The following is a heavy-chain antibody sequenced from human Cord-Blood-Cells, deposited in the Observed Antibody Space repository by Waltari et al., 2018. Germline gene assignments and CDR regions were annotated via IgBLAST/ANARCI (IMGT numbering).Heavy chain of an antibody. CDR1: GGSFSGYY. V-gene: IGHV4-34*01. J-gene: IGHJ3*02. CDR3: ARGVVVGGAFDI. CDR2: NNHSGST. Sequence: QVQLQQWGAGLLKPSETLSLTCAVYGGSFSGYYWSWIRQPPGKGLGWIGENNHSGSTNYNPSLKSRVTISVDTSKNQFSLKLSAVTAADTAVYYCARGVVVGGAFDIWGQGTMVTVSS. D-gene: IGHD2-15*01.